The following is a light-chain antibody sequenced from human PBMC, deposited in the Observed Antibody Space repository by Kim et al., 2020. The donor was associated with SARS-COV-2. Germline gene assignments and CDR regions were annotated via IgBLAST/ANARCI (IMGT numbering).Light chain of an antibody. CDR3: LAWDRGSGVV. Sequence: SYELTQPPSVSASPGPTATITCSPDKLTNTYVSWFQVRPGQSCLLVISVDRQRPSWIPERFSGVNSGNISTQIIRETQVTDEADYYCLAWDRGSGVVFGGGTQLTVL. J-gene: IGLJ2*01. V-gene: IGLV3-1*01. CDR1: KLTNTY. CDR2: VDR.